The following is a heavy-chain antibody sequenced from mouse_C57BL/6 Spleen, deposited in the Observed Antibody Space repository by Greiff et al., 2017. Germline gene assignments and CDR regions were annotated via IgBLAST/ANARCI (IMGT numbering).Heavy chain of an antibody. Sequence: QVQLQQPGAELVKPGASVKLSCKASGYTFTSYWMQWVKQRPGQGLEWIGEIDPSDSYTNYSQKFKGKATLTVDTSSSTAYMQLSSLTSEDSAVYYCARKGGLRQNYYAMDYWGQGTSVTVSS. V-gene: IGHV1-50*01. CDR2: IDPSDSYT. CDR1: GYTFTSYW. CDR3: ARKGGLRQNYYAMDY. J-gene: IGHJ4*01. D-gene: IGHD2-4*01.